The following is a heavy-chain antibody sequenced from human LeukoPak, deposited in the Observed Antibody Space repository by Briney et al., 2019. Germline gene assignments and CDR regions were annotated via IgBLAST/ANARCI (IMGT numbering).Heavy chain of an antibody. J-gene: IGHJ5*02. CDR1: VYTFTSYG. CDR2: SSAYNGNT. V-gene: IGHV1-18*01. CDR3: ARRLGYGSGSENWFDP. Sequence: GASVKVSCKASVYTFTSYGISWVRQAPGQGLEWMGWSSAYNGNTNYAQKLQGRVTMTTDTSTSTAYMELRSLRSDDTAVYYCARRLGYGSGSENWFDPWGQGTLVTVSS. D-gene: IGHD3-10*01.